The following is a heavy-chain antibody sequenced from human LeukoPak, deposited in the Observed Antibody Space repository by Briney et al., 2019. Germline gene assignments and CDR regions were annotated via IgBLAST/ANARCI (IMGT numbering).Heavy chain of an antibody. Sequence: SGGSLRLSCTASGFTFNKYTMHWVRQAPGKGLEWVAVTSFDGRREYYADSVKGRFTISIDNAKKSLYLQMNSLRADDTAVYYCARDRSSSSWFDSWGQGTRVTVSS. CDR1: GFTFNKYT. CDR2: TSFDGRRE. D-gene: IGHD6-13*01. V-gene: IGHV3-30-3*01. J-gene: IGHJ5*01. CDR3: ARDRSSSSWFDS.